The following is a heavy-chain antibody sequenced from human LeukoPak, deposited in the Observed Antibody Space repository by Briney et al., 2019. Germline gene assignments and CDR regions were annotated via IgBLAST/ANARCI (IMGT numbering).Heavy chain of an antibody. V-gene: IGHV4-34*01. J-gene: IGHJ3*02. CDR1: GGSFSGYY. Sequence: PSETLSLTCAVCGGSFSGYYWSWIRQPPGKGLEWIGEINHSGSTNYNPSLKSRVTISVDTSKNQFSLKLSSVTAADTAVYYCARGRRRLDAFDIWGQGTMVTVSS. CDR3: ARGRRRLDAFDI. CDR2: INHSGST. D-gene: IGHD3-16*01.